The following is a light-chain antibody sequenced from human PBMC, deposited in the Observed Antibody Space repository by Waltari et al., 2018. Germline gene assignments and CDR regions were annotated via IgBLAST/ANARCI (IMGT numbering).Light chain of an antibody. CDR1: LSNLGSNN. V-gene: IGLV1-44*01. CDR3: ATWDDSINNPV. CDR2: TNT. Sequence: VLTQPPSASGTSGQRVTLSCSGSLSNLGSNNVNWYQVLPRTAPRLLIFTNTQRPSGVPDRFSASRSSTTASLAISGLQSDDEADYYCATWDDSINNPVFGGGTKLTVL. J-gene: IGLJ3*02.